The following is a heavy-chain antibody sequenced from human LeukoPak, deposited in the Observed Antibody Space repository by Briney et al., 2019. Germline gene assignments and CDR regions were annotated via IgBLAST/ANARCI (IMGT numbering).Heavy chain of an antibody. J-gene: IGHJ4*02. Sequence: GGSLRLSCAASGLTFKSYGMHWVRQAPRQGLEWVAVISYDGGEKYYADSVKGRFTISRDDSKNTLYLQMNSLRAEDTAVYYCARDRDYGNDYWGQGTLVTVSS. D-gene: IGHD4-17*01. CDR3: ARDRDYGNDY. CDR2: ISYDGGEK. V-gene: IGHV3-30*03. CDR1: GLTFKSYG.